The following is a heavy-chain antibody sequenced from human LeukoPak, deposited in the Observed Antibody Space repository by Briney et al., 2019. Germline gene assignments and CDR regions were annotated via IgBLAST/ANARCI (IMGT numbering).Heavy chain of an antibody. V-gene: IGHV4-34*01. Sequence: SETLSLTCAVYGGSFSGYYWSWIRQPPGKGLEWIGEINHSGSTNYNPSLKSRDTISVDTSKNQFSLKLSSVTAADTAVYYCARGLVGSEADILTGYYRYFDYWGQGTLVTVSS. CDR3: ARGLVGSEADILTGYYRYFDY. D-gene: IGHD3-9*01. CDR2: INHSGST. CDR1: GGSFSGYY. J-gene: IGHJ4*02.